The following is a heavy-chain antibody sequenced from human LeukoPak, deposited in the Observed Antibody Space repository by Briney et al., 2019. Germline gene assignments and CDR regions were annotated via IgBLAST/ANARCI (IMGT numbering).Heavy chain of an antibody. V-gene: IGHV4-61*02. CDR3: ARDLDNWNYGWFDP. CDR1: GGSISSGSYY. Sequence: SETLSLTCTVSGGSISSGSYYWSWIRPPAGKGLEWIGRIYTSGSTNYNPSLKSRVTISVDTSKNQFSLKLSSVTAADTAVYYCARDLDNWNYGWFDPWGQGTLVTVSS. J-gene: IGHJ5*02. D-gene: IGHD1-7*01. CDR2: IYTSGST.